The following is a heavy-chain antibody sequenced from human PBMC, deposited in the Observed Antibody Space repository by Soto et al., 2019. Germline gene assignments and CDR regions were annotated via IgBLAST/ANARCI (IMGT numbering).Heavy chain of an antibody. Sequence: QVQLQESGPGLVNPSQTLSLTCTVSGGSIASVGFYCSWIRQNPEKGLEWIAYMHYSGSTYYTPSLRCRIAIPLDTSKNQFPLSLTSATAADTAVYYCARYYVAPGTSYTNLFDSWGQGILVTVSA. V-gene: IGHV4-31*03. CDR2: MHYSGST. CDR1: GGSIASVGFY. J-gene: IGHJ4*02. D-gene: IGHD3-10*01. CDR3: ARYYVAPGTSYTNLFDS.